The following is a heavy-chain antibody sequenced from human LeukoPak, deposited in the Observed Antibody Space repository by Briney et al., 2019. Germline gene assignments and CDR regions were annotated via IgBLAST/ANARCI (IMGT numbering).Heavy chain of an antibody. J-gene: IGHJ1*01. D-gene: IGHD5-24*01. CDR3: ARGRGVRDGYV. CDR1: GGSLSSYY. Sequence: SSETLSLTCTVSGGSLSSYYWSWIRQPPGKGLEWIGYIYYSGSTNYNPSLKSRVTISVDTSKNQFSLKLSSVTAADTAVCYCARGRGVRDGYVWGQGTLVTVSS. V-gene: IGHV4-59*01. CDR2: IYYSGST.